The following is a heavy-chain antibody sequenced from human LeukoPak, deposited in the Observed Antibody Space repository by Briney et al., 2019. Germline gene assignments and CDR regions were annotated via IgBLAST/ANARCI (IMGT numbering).Heavy chain of an antibody. CDR1: GFTFDDYA. D-gene: IGHD3-9*01. CDR3: ARSGDILTGYFYYFDY. J-gene: IGHJ4*02. CDR2: ISWNSGSI. V-gene: IGHV3-9*01. Sequence: GGSLRLSCAASGFTFDDYAMHWVRQAPGKGLEWVSGISWNSGSIGYADSVKGRFTISRDNAKNSLYLQMNSLRAEDTAVYYCARSGDILTGYFYYFDYWGQGTLVTVSS.